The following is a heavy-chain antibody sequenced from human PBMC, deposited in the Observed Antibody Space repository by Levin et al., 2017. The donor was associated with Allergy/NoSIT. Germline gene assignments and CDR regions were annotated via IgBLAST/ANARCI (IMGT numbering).Heavy chain of an antibody. CDR3: AKVWVRGVINY. J-gene: IGHJ4*02. D-gene: IGHD3-10*01. CDR2: ISYDGSDK. Sequence: PGGSLRLSCAASGFTFSSNIMHWVRQAPGKGLEWVAVISYDGSDKYYADSVKGRFTVSRDNSKNTLYLQMNSLRAEDTAIYFCAKVWVRGVINYWGQGTLVIVSS. CDR1: GFTFSSNI. V-gene: IGHV3-30*18.